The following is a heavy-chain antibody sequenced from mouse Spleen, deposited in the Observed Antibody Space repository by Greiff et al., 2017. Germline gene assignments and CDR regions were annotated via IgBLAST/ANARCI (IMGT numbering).Heavy chain of an antibody. Sequence: EVQGVESGGGLVKRGGSLKLSCAASGFTFSSYAMSWVRQTPEKRLEWVATISSGGGNTYYPDSVKGRFTISRDNAKNTLYLQMSSLKSEDTAMYYCARRRYDDDGGFAYWGQGTLVTVSA. V-gene: IGHV5-9-3*01. J-gene: IGHJ3*01. D-gene: IGHD2-14*01. CDR3: ARRRYDDDGGFAY. CDR2: ISSGGGNT. CDR1: GFTFSSYA.